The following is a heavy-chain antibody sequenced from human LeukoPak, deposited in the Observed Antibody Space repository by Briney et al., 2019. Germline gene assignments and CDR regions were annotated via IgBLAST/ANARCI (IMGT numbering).Heavy chain of an antibody. D-gene: IGHD2-15*01. CDR2: ISGSGGNT. V-gene: IGHV3-23*01. CDR1: GFTFSSYA. CDR3: AKDNIVAVVAATLDY. J-gene: IGHJ4*02. Sequence: GGSLRLSCAASGFTFSSYAMMWLRQAPGKGLEWVSAISGSGGNTSYAASVKGRFTISRDNSKNTLYLQMNSLRAADTDVYYFAKDNIVAVVAATLDYWGQGTLVTVSS.